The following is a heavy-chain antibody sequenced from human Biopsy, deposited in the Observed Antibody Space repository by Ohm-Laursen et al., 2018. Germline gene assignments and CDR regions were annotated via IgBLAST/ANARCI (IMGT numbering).Heavy chain of an antibody. CDR3: ALAAAQTVTHFDY. Sequence: SRRLSCTSSGFTFSSYAMTWFRKAPGKGLEWVSTISGNSDIIYDTDSVKGRFTISRDNSKNTLYLQMNSLRADDTAVYYCALAAAQTVTHFDYWGQGTLVTVSS. CDR1: GFTFSSYA. V-gene: IGHV3-23*01. CDR2: ISGNSDII. D-gene: IGHD4-17*01. J-gene: IGHJ4*02.